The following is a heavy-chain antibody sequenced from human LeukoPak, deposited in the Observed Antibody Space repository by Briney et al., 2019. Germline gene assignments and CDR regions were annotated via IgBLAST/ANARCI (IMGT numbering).Heavy chain of an antibody. CDR3: ARDRGTFGVVDS. Sequence: GGSLRLSCAASGFSFGRSWMTWGRQAPGKGLEWVANIQPDGNEKNYVDSVKGRFAISRDNAKNSLYLQMNSLRVEDTAVYYCARDRGTFGVVDSWGQGTLVAVSS. CDR2: IQPDGNEK. CDR1: GFSFGRSW. D-gene: IGHD3-3*01. J-gene: IGHJ4*02. V-gene: IGHV3-7*01.